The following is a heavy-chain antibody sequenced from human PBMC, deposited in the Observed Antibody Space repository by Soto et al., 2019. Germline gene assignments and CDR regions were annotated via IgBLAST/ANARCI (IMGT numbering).Heavy chain of an antibody. V-gene: IGHV1-69*01. J-gene: IGHJ6*02. D-gene: IGHD3-10*01. CDR2: TIPLFGTT. CDR1: GDTFKNSV. Sequence: QVQLVQSGVEVKKPGSSVRVSCKASGDTFKNSVISWVRQAPGQGLEWMGGTIPLFGTTDYAQKLQGRLTITTDESTTTAYMEVSRLTSKGTAVYYCVAELDFGKLSVVWGQGTTVIGSS. CDR3: VAELDFGKLSVV.